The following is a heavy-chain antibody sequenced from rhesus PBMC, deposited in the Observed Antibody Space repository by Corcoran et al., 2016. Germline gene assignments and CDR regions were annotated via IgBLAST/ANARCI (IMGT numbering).Heavy chain of an antibody. V-gene: IGHV2S1*01. D-gene: IGHD1-44*01. CDR3: ARVREGN. J-gene: IGHJ4*01. Sequence: QVTLKESGPALVKPPQTLTLTCTFSGFSLSTRGMGVGWIRQPPGTALEWLASSYWDDDKYYSTSRKSRLTISKDTSKNQVVLTMTNMDPVDTATYYCARVREGNWGQGVLVTVSS. CDR1: GFSLSTRGMG. CDR2: SYWDDDK.